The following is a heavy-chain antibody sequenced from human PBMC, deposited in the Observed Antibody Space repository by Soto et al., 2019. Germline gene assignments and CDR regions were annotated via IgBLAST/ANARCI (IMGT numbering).Heavy chain of an antibody. Sequence: TGGSLRLSCAASGFTFSSYSMNWVRQAPGKGLEWVSSISSSSSYIYYADSVKGRFTISRDNAKNSLYLQMNSLRAEDTAVYYCARGAGYYGSGSYNYWGQGTLVTVSS. CDR2: ISSSSSYI. CDR3: ARGAGYYGSGSYNY. V-gene: IGHV3-21*01. CDR1: GFTFSSYS. J-gene: IGHJ4*02. D-gene: IGHD3-10*01.